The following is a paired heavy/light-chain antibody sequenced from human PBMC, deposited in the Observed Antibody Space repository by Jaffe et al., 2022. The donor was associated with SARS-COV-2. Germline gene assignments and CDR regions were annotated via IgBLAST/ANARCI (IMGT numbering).Heavy chain of an antibody. Sequence: QVQLVESGGGLVKPGGSLRLSCAASGFTFSDYYMNWIRQAPGQGLEWVSYISSSGTTIYYADSVKGRFTISRDNAKNSLYLQLNSLRAEDTAVYYCAREAQLRGRPDQPFDSWGQGTLVTVSS. J-gene: IGHJ4*02. CDR1: GFTFSDYY. D-gene: IGHD1-1*01. CDR2: ISSSGTTI. CDR3: AREAQLRGRPDQPFDS. V-gene: IGHV3-11*01.
Light chain of an antibody. CDR1: QSINYN. CDR3: QQYNNWPPYT. Sequence: EIVMTQSPATLSVSPGERATLSCRANQSINYNLAWFQQKPGQAPRLLFYGASTRATGIPARFSGSGSGTEFTLTISSLQSEDSAVYYCQQYNNWPPYTFGQGTKLEIK. J-gene: IGKJ2*01. V-gene: IGKV3-15*01. CDR2: GAS.